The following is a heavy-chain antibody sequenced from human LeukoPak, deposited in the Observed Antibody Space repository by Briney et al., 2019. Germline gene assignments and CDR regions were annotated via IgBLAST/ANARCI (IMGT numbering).Heavy chain of an antibody. CDR2: IYWDDDK. CDR1: DDLLSTSVVA. D-gene: IGHD5-18*01. V-gene: IGHV2-5*02. Sequence: SGPTLAKPTQTLTLTCNLPDDLLSTSVVAVGWVRQPPGKALERLALIYWDDDKRYSPYLKSRLTITKATSKNQVVLTMTNMDPADTATYYCARRSIRGYSFFDHWGQGTLVTVSS. CDR3: ARRSIRGYSFFDH. J-gene: IGHJ4*02.